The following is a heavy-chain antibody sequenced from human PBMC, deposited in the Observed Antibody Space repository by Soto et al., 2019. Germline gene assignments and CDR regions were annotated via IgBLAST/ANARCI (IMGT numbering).Heavy chain of an antibody. V-gene: IGHV4-59*01. J-gene: IGHJ6*02. CDR2: IHDGKT. CDR3: ARARVNLLREIVKYNMGL. CDR1: GDSISHYY. Sequence: KTSETLSLTCSVSGDSISHYYWSWIRQSPGKGLEWTGYIHDGKTNTNPSLQSRATLSMDTSRNQLSLRLTSVTAADTAIYYCARARVNLLREIVKYNMGLWGQGTTVTVSS. D-gene: IGHD1-1*01.